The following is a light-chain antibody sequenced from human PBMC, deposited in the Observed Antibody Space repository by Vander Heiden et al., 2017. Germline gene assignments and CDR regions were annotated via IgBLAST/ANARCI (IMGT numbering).Light chain of an antibody. CDR1: QSISSY. CDR2: AAS. Sequence: DIQMTKSPSSLSASVGDRVTITCRASQSISSYLNWYQQKPGKAPKLLIYAASSLQSGVPSRFSGSGSGTDSTLTISSLQPEDFATYYCQQSHSTPLTFGGGTKVEIK. CDR3: QQSHSTPLT. J-gene: IGKJ4*01. V-gene: IGKV1-39*01.